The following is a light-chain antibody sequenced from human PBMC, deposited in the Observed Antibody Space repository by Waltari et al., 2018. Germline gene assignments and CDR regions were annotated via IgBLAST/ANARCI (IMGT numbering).Light chain of an antibody. J-gene: IGLJ1*01. V-gene: IGLV2-23*02. CDR3: YSYAGGRV. Sequence: QSALTQPASVSGSPGQSITISCTGSSSDVGSSNLVSWYLQHPGKAPKLISYEVTKRPSGVSNWFAGSKSGNTASLTISGLQAEDEADYYCYSYAGGRVFGTGTKVTVL. CDR1: SSDVGSSNL. CDR2: EVT.